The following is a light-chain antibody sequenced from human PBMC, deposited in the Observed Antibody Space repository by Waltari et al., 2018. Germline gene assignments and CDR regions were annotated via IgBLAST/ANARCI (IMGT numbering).Light chain of an antibody. Sequence: QSARTHPASVSGSPGQSTTIPCTGTSNDVGGYTYFSWYQQHPGKAPKLMIYDVSDRPSGVSNRFSGSKSGNTASLTISGLQAEDEAEYYCTSYATGSSYIFGGGTKVTVL. J-gene: IGLJ1*01. CDR2: DVS. V-gene: IGLV2-14*03. CDR3: TSYATGSSYI. CDR1: SNDVGGYTY.